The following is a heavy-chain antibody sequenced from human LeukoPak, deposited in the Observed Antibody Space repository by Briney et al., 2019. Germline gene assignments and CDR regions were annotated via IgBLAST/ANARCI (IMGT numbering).Heavy chain of an antibody. J-gene: IGHJ3*02. CDR2: INHSGST. V-gene: IGHV4-34*01. CDR3: ARGGDTDAFDI. Sequence: KPSETLSLTCAVYGGSFSGYYWSWIRQPPGKGLEWIGEINHSGSTNYNPSLKSRVTISVDTSKNQFSLKLSSVTAADTAVYYCARGGDTDAFDIWGQGTMVTVSP. CDR1: GGSFSGYY. D-gene: IGHD3-10*01.